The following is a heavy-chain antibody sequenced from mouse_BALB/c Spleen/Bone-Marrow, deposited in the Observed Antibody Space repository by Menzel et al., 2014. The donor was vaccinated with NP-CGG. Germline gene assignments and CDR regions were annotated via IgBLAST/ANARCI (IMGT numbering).Heavy chain of an antibody. J-gene: IGHJ2*01. CDR2: MSYSGST. Sequence: EVKLVESGPGLVKPSQSLSLTCTVAGSSITSDYAWNWIRQFPGNKLEWMGYMSYSGSTNYNPSLKSRISFTRDTSQNQFFLQLNSVTTEDTAAYYCARGRPYYFDYWGQGTTLTVSS. CDR1: GSSITSDYA. CDR3: ARGRPYYFDY. V-gene: IGHV3-2*02.